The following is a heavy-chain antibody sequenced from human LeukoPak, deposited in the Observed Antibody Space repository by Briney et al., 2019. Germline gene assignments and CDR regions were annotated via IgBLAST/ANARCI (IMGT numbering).Heavy chain of an antibody. CDR3: AKDRGYSSGFDY. CDR2: ISGSDGST. D-gene: IGHD2-15*01. J-gene: IGHJ4*02. CDR1: GFTFNNYA. V-gene: IGHV3-23*01. Sequence: GGSLRLSCAASGFTFNNYAMSWVRQAPGKGLEWVSSISGSDGSTYYADSAKGRFTISRDNSKNTVYLEMNSLRADDTAVYYCAKDRGYSSGFDYWCQGTLVTVSS.